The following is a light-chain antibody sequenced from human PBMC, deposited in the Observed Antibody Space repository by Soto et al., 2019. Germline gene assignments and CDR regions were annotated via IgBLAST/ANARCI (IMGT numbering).Light chain of an antibody. Sequence: DIQLTQSPFSVSASVGDRVTLTCRASQDISTWLAWYQQKPGKAPKLLIYAASSLFSGVPSRFSGSGSGTDFTLTISSLQPEDFATYYCQQADSLPLVTFGQGTRLEIK. V-gene: IGKV1-12*01. CDR2: AAS. CDR1: QDISTW. J-gene: IGKJ5*01. CDR3: QQADSLPLVT.